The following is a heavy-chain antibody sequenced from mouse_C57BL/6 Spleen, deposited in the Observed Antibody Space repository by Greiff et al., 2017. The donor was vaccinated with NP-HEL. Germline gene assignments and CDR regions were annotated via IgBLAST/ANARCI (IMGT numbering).Heavy chain of an antibody. CDR1: GFTFSDYG. V-gene: IGHV5-17*01. Sequence: EVKLMESGGGLVKPGGSLKLSCAASGFTFSDYGMHWVRQAPEKGLEWVAYISSGSSTIYYADTVKGRFTISRDNAKNTLFLQMTSLRSDDTAMYYCAGSDGSGWNWCFDVWGTGTTVTVSS. J-gene: IGHJ1*03. CDR3: AGSDGSGWNWCFDV. D-gene: IGHD1-1*01. CDR2: ISSGSSTI.